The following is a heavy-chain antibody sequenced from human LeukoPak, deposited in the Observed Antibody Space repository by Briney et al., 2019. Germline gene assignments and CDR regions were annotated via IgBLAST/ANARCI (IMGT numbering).Heavy chain of an antibody. J-gene: IGHJ6*02. CDR1: GGSISSGDYY. V-gene: IGHV4-30-4*01. Sequence: SQTLSLTCTVSGGSISSGDYYWSWIRQPPGKGLEWIGYIYYSGSTYYNPSLKSRVTISVDTSKNQFSMKLSSVTAADTAVHYCARDYSGGYSNYYGMDVWGQGTTVTVSS. CDR2: IYYSGST. D-gene: IGHD1-26*01. CDR3: ARDYSGGYSNYYGMDV.